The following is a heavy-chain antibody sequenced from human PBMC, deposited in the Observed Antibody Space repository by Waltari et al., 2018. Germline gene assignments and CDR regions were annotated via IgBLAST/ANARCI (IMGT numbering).Heavy chain of an antibody. CDR2: ISSSGSTI. D-gene: IGHD1-26*01. J-gene: IGHJ6*02. CDR1: GFTFSSYE. CDR3: ARGQRGGSYWDYYYGMDV. V-gene: IGHV3-48*03. Sequence: EVQLLESGGGLVQPGGSLRLSCAASGFTFSSYEMNWVRQAPGKGLEWVSYISSSGSTIYYADSVKGRFTISRDNAKNSLYLQMNSLRAEDTAVYYCARGQRGGSYWDYYYGMDVWGQGTTVTVSS.